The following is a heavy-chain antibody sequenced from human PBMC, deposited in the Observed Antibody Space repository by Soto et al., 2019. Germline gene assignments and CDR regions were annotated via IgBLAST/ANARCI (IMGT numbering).Heavy chain of an antibody. CDR2: INPKSGGT. CDR3: TKESSSGWSPFDS. D-gene: IGHD6-19*01. CDR1: GYSFSDYF. V-gene: IGHV1-2*02. J-gene: IGHJ4*02. Sequence: ASVKVSCKASGYSFSDYFIHWVRQAPGQGLEWMGWINPKSGGTNYAQTFQGRVTLTRDTSITTAYMEVNGLRSDDTAIYYCTKESSSGWSPFDSWGQGALVTVSS.